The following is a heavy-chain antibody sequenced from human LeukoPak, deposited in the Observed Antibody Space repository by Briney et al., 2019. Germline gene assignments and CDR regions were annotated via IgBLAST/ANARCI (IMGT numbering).Heavy chain of an antibody. V-gene: IGHV4-39*01. J-gene: IGHJ6*02. CDR1: GGSISGSSYY. D-gene: IGHD5-18*01. Sequence: SETLSLTCTVSGGSISGSSYYWGWIRQPPGKGLEWIGSIYYSGSTYYNPSLKSRVTISVDTSKNQFSLKLSSVTAADTAVYYCARPGYGDYYYGMDVWGQGTTVTVSS. CDR2: IYYSGST. CDR3: ARPGYGDYYYGMDV.